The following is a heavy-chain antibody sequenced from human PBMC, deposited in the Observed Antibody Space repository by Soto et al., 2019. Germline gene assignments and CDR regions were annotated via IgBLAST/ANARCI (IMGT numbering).Heavy chain of an antibody. Sequence: ASVKVSCKAAGYTFTSYFITWVRQAPGQGLEWMGWISAYNGNTNYAQMLQGRVTMTTDTSTATAYMEMRSLGSDDTAIYYCARQNYYSGMDVWGQGTTVTVSS. CDR3: ARQNYYSGMDV. V-gene: IGHV1-18*01. J-gene: IGHJ6*02. CDR2: ISAYNGNT. CDR1: GYTFTSYF.